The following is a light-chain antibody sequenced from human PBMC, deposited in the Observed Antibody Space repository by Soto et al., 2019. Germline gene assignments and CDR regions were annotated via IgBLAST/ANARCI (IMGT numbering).Light chain of an antibody. Sequence: QSALTQPASVSGSPGQSITISCTGTSSDVGYYNYVSWYQQHPGKAPKLMIYDVRNRPSGVSNRFSGSKSGNTASLTSSGLQAEDEADYYCSSYTSSSTYVFGTGTKLTVL. CDR2: DVR. CDR1: SSDVGYYNY. J-gene: IGLJ1*01. CDR3: SSYTSSSTYV. V-gene: IGLV2-14*03.